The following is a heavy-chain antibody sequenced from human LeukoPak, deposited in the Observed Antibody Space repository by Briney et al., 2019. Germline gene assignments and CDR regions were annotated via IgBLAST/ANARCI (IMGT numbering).Heavy chain of an antibody. J-gene: IGHJ4*02. CDR1: GFPFSSYN. Sequence: PGGSLRLSCVGSGFPFSSYNMNWVRQAPGKGLEWVSYISSSSSSIYYPDSVKGRFTISRDNAKNSLYLQMNSLRDEDTAVYSCARAMYYFEYWGQGTLVTVSS. CDR3: ARAMYYFEY. CDR2: ISSSSSSI. V-gene: IGHV3-48*02.